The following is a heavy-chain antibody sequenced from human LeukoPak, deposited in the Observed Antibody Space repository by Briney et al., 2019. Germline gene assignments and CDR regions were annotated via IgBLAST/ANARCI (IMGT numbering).Heavy chain of an antibody. V-gene: IGHV1-58*01. D-gene: IGHD3-3*01. Sequence: ASVKGSCKASGFTFTSSAVQWVRQARGQRLEWIGWIVVGSGNTNYAQKFQERVTITRDMSTSTAYMELSSLRSEDTAVYYCAAVPQEWLSRSPFDYWGQGTLVTVSS. CDR3: AAVPQEWLSRSPFDY. CDR2: IVVGSGNT. CDR1: GFTFTSSA. J-gene: IGHJ4*02.